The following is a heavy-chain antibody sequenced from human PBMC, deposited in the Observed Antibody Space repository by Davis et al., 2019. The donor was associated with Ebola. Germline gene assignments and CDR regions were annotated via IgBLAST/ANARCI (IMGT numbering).Heavy chain of an antibody. D-gene: IGHD2-15*01. J-gene: IGHJ4*02. V-gene: IGHV3-48*04. CDR3: AREGGGTWGY. Sequence: GESLKISCAASGITFSSYDMTWVRQAPGKGLEWISYISISSSTIYYADPVKGRFTISRDNGENLLFLQMNSLRVDDTAVYYCAREGGGTWGYWGQGSLVTVS. CDR2: ISISSSTI. CDR1: GITFSSYD.